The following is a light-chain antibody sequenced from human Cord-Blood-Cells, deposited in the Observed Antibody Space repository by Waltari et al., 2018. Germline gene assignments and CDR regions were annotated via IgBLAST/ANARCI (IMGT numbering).Light chain of an antibody. CDR2: YDD. Sequence: QSVLTQPPAVSEAPRERVTISCSVSSSTIGNNAVNWYQQLPGKAPKLLIYYDDLRPSGVSDPFSGYKSGTSASLAISGLQSEDEADYYCAAWDDSLNGPVFGGGTKLTVL. CDR1: SSTIGNNA. V-gene: IGLV1-36*01. J-gene: IGLJ3*02. CDR3: AAWDDSLNGPV.